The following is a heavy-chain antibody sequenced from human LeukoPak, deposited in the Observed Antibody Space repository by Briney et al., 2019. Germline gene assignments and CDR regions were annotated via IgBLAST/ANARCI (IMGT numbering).Heavy chain of an antibody. CDR1: GGSISSSNW. Sequence: SETLSLTCAVSGGSISSSNWWSWVRQPPGKGLEWIGEIYHSGSTNYNPSLKSRVTISVDKSKNQFSLKLSSVTAADTAVYYCARDPLSSGYPYYDYWGQGTLVTVSS. V-gene: IGHV4-4*02. J-gene: IGHJ4*02. CDR2: IYHSGST. D-gene: IGHD3-22*01. CDR3: ARDPLSSGYPYYDY.